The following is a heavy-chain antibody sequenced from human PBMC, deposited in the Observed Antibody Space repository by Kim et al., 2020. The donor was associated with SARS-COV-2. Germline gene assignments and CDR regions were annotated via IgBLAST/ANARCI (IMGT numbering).Heavy chain of an antibody. D-gene: IGHD3-22*01. CDR2: INSDGSST. CDR1: GFTFSSYW. V-gene: IGHV3-74*01. CDR3: ARAYYDSSGYYYVGGGYY. J-gene: IGHJ4*02. Sequence: GGSLRLSCAASGFTFSSYWMHWVRQAPGKGLVWVSRINSDGSSTSYADSVKGRFTISRDNAKNTLYLQMNSLRAEDTAVYYCARAYYDSSGYYYVGGGYYWGQGTLVTVSS.